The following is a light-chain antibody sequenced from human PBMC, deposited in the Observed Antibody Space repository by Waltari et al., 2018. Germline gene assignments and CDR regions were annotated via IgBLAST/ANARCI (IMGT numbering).Light chain of an antibody. CDR2: DVT. Sequence: SALTQPRSVSGSPGQSVTLSCTGSNTDVGGYHSVSWYQHHPGKAPNLMIYDVTKRPSGVPDRFSGSKSGNTASLTISGLQADDEADYYCCSYAGSYTFIIFGGGTKLTVL. J-gene: IGLJ2*01. CDR3: CSYAGSYTFII. V-gene: IGLV2-11*01. CDR1: NTDVGGYHS.